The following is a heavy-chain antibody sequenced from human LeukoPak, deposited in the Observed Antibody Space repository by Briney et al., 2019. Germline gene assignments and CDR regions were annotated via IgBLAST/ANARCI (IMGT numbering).Heavy chain of an antibody. D-gene: IGHD1-20*01. Sequence: ASVRVSCKASGYTFTGYYMHWVRQAPGQGLEWLGRINPITGGSNYAQNFQGRVTMTSDTSTTTAYMELSSLNSDDTAVYYCATLVSGIYYWGQGTLVTVSS. V-gene: IGHV1-2*06. CDR3: ATLVSGIYY. CDR1: GYTFTGYY. CDR2: INPITGGS. J-gene: IGHJ4*02.